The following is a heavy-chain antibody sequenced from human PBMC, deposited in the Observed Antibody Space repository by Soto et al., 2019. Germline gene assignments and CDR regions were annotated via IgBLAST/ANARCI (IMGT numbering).Heavy chain of an antibody. CDR3: ARHAANFVFCESLYRYYHYVMDV. CDR1: GYSFTSYW. V-gene: IGHV5-10-1*01. J-gene: IGHJ6*01. CDR2: IDPSDSYT. D-gene: IGHD6-25*01. Sequence: LGESLKISCKGSGYSFTSYWISWVRQMPGKGLEWMGRIDPSDSYTNYSPSFQGHVTISADKSISTAYLQWSSLKASDTAMYYCARHAANFVFCESLYRYYHYVMDVRARRTTVIGSS.